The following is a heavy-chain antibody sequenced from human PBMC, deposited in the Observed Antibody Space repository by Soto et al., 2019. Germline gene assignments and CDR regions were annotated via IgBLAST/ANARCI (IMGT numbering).Heavy chain of an antibody. CDR3: ASVAGVRSGYLDY. Sequence: LSLTCTVSGASIGSGSYYWGWIRQPPGKGLEWIASMHYSGSTFYNPSLKSRVTISLDTSNNQFSLRMNSATAADTAVYFCASVAGVRSGYLDYWGQGTQVTVSS. CDR2: MHYSGST. J-gene: IGHJ4*02. D-gene: IGHD3-22*01. V-gene: IGHV4-30-4*01. CDR1: GASIGSGSYY.